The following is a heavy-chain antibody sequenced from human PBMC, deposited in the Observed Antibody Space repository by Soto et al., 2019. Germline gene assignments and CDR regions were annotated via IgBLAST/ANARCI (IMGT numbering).Heavy chain of an antibody. Sequence: SETLSLTCIFSVGSISCGGYDWSWIRQHPGKGLEWIGYIYYSGSTYYNPSLKSRVTISVDTSKNQFSLKLSSVTAADTAVYYCARDRYYDFWSGYHYYGMDVWGQGTTVTVSS. CDR2: IYYSGST. J-gene: IGHJ6*01. CDR3: ARDRYYDFWSGYHYYGMDV. CDR1: VGSISCGGYD. D-gene: IGHD3-3*01. V-gene: IGHV4-31*03.